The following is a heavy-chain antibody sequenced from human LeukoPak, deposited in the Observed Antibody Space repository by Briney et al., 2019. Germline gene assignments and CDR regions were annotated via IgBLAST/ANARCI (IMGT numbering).Heavy chain of an antibody. D-gene: IGHD2-15*01. CDR1: GYTFTSYY. V-gene: IGHV1-46*01. CDR3: ARGDCSGGGCYVTGYYYYYMDV. CDR2: INPSGGST. Sequence: ASVKVSCKASGYTFTSYYMHWVRQAPGQGLEWMGIINPSGGSTSYAQKFQGRVTMTRDMSTSTVYMELSSLRSEDTAVYYCARGDCSGGGCYVTGYYYYYMDVWGKGTTVTVSS. J-gene: IGHJ6*03.